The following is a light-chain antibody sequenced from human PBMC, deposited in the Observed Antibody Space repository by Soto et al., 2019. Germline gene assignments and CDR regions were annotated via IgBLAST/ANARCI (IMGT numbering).Light chain of an antibody. V-gene: IGKV3-11*01. J-gene: IGKJ4*01. Sequence: EIVLTQSPATLSLSPGERATLSCRASQSVSSYLAWYQQKPGQPPRLVIYDASNRATGIPARFSGSGSGTDFTLTIRCLEPEDFAVFFCPQRRIWPLSFGGGTKVEIK. CDR2: DAS. CDR1: QSVSSY. CDR3: PQRRIWPLS.